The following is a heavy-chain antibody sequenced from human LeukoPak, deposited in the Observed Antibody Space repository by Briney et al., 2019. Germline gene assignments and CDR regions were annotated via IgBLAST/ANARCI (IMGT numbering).Heavy chain of an antibody. CDR3: AGEVPRTSRFDH. J-gene: IGHJ4*02. CDR1: GLTLTTIY. CDR2: LYPGGDRA. V-gene: IGHV1-46*01. Sequence: ASVKVSCKASGLTLTTIYMHWVRQAPGQGLEWMAVLYPGGDRAIYAQRFQGRLTLTRDTSTNTVYMEVSSLASEDTAVYYCAGEVPRTSRFDHWGQGTLVTVSS. D-gene: IGHD2-8*01.